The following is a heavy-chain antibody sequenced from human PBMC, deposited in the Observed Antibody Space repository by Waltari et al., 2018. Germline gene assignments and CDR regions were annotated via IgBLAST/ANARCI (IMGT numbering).Heavy chain of an antibody. D-gene: IGHD3-10*01. CDR3: AKQFGSGSYYLDY. V-gene: IGHV3-23*01. J-gene: IGHJ4*02. CDR2: ISGTGDST. Sequence: EVQLLESGGGLVQPGGSLRLSCAASGFTFSSYAMSWVRQAQGKGLKWVSAISGTGDSTYYADSVKGRFTISRDSSKNTLYLQMDSLRAEDTAVYYCAKQFGSGSYYLDYWGQGTLVTVSS. CDR1: GFTFSSYA.